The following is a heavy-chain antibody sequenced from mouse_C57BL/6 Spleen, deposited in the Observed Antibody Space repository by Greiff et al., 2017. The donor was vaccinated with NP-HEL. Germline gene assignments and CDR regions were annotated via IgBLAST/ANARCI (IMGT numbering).Heavy chain of an antibody. CDR2: IYPGGGYT. CDR3: ARERGNAMDY. J-gene: IGHJ4*01. CDR1: GYTFTNYW. Sequence: QVQLKESGAELVRPGTSVKMSCKASGYTFTNYWIGWAKQRPGHGLEWIGDIYPGGGYTNYNEKFKGKATLTADKSSSTAYMQFSSLTSEDSAIYYCARERGNAMDYWGQGTSVTVSS. V-gene: IGHV1-63*01.